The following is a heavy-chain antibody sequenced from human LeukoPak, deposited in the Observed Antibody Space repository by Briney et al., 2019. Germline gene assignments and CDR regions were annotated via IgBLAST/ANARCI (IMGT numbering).Heavy chain of an antibody. Sequence: KFQGRVTITRDTSASTAYMELSSLRSEDTAVYYCASSFGTTVTEELDYWGQGTLVTVSS. J-gene: IGHJ4*02. V-gene: IGHV1-3*01. CDR3: ASSFGTTVTEELDY. D-gene: IGHD4-17*01.